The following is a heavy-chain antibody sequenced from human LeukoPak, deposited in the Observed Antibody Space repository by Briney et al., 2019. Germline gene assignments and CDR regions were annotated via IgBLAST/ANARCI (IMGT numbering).Heavy chain of an antibody. CDR3: ARGTVTGGSYFDFDY. CDR1: GGSXSSYY. D-gene: IGHD1-26*01. V-gene: IGHV4-59*01. J-gene: IGHJ4*02. CDR2: IYYSGST. Sequence: TLSLTCTVSGGSXSSYYWSWXRXPPGKGLEWIXYIYYSGSTKYNPSLTSRVTISVDTSKSQFSLKLSSVTAADTAVYYCARGTVTGGSYFDFDYWGQGTLVTVSS.